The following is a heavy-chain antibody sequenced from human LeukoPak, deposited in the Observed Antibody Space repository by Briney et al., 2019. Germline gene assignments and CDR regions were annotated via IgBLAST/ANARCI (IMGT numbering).Heavy chain of an antibody. CDR2: IYSGGST. V-gene: IGHV3-66*01. CDR3: ARELGAAAGDTSLHY. CDR1: GSTVSNNY. J-gene: IGHJ4*02. D-gene: IGHD6-13*01. Sequence: TGGSLRFACAASGSTVSNNYMSWVRQAPGKGLEWISVIYSGGSTYYADSVKGRFIISRDNSKNTLYLQMNSLRAEDTAVYYCARELGAAAGDTSLHYWGQGTLVTVSS.